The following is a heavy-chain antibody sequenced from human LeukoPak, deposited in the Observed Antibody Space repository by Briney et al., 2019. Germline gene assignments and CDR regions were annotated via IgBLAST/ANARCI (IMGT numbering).Heavy chain of an antibody. CDR2: IIPIFGTA. CDR3: AREVPYDTSRYYQPFDY. D-gene: IGHD3-22*01. V-gene: IGHV1-69*13. CDR1: GGTFSSYA. J-gene: IGHJ4*02. Sequence: SVKVSCKASGGTFSSYAISWVRQAPGQGLEWMGGIIPIFGTANYAQKFQGRVTITADESTSTAYMNLRSLRSDDTAVYYCAREVPYDTSRYYQPFDYWGQGTLVTVSS.